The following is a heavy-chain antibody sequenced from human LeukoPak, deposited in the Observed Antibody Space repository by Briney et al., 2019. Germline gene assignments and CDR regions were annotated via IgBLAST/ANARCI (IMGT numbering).Heavy chain of an antibody. J-gene: IGHJ4*02. CDR1: GFTFSAYT. CDR2: ITSSGPHI. CDR3: ARIIGSGGSGSYYYLDY. D-gene: IGHD3-10*01. Sequence: GGSLRLSCAASGFTFSAYTVSWVRQAPGKGLEWVSSITSSGPHIYYADSVKGRFTVSRDNAKNSLYLQMNSLRAEDTAVYYCARIIGSGGSGSYYYLDYGGQGTLVTVSS. V-gene: IGHV3-21*01.